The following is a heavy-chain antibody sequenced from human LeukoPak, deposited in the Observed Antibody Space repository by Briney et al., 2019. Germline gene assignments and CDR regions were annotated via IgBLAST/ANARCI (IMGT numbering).Heavy chain of an antibody. V-gene: IGHV1-24*01. CDR3: ATDLGSSSPGDY. D-gene: IGHD6-6*01. CDR1: GYTLTELS. CDR2: FDPEDGET. Sequence: ASVKVSCKVSGYTLTELSMHWVRQAPGKGLEWMGGFDPEDGETIYAQKFQGRVTMTEDTSTDTAYMELSSLRSEDTAVHYCATDLGSSSPGDYWGQGTLVTVSS. J-gene: IGHJ4*02.